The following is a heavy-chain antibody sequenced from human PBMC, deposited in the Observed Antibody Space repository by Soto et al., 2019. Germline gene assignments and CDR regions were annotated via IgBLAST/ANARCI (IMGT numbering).Heavy chain of an antibody. CDR3: VGQGIGALHDLVDV. D-gene: IGHD1-26*01. V-gene: IGHV4-59*08. CDR1: GDSIGTYN. CDR2: IYSNGAT. J-gene: IGHJ6*02. Sequence: QVQLQASGPGLVKPSDTLSLTCTVSGDSIGTYNWGWIRQPPGKRLEWIGYIYSNGATSYNPALKSRVTISADTSTKQFSLRLSSVTAADTAVYYCVGQGIGALHDLVDVWGQGTRVTVSS.